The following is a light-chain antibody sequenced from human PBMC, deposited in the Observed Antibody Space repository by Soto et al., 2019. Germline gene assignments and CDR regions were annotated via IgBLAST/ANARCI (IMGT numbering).Light chain of an antibody. J-gene: IGLJ2*01. CDR2: EVN. CDR1: SSDVGGYNY. Sequence: QSALTQPPSASGSPGQSVTISCTGTSSDVGGYNYVSWYQQHPGKAPKLMIYEVNKRPSGVPDRFSGSKSGNRASLTVSGLQAEDEADYYCSSYAGTNNFVVFGGGTKLTVL. CDR3: SSYAGTNNFVV. V-gene: IGLV2-8*01.